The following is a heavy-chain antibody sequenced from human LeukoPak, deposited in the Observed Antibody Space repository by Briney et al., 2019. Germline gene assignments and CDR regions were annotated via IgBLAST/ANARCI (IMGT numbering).Heavy chain of an antibody. CDR1: GYSISSGYY. J-gene: IGHJ6*03. CDR3: ARGVLYYDFWSGYYYYYYYMDV. D-gene: IGHD3-3*01. CDR2: IYHSGST. Sequence: SETLSLTCTVSGYSISSGYYWGWIRQPPGKGLEWIGSIYHSGSTYYNPSLKSRVTISVDTSKNQFSLKLSPVTAADTAVYYCARGVLYYDFWSGYYYYYYYMDVWGKGTTVTVSS. V-gene: IGHV4-38-2*02.